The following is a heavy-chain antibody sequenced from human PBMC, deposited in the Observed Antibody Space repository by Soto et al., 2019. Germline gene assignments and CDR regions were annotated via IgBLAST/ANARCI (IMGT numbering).Heavy chain of an antibody. D-gene: IGHD1-20*01. CDR3: ARDSPVGYNDAFGI. CDR2: MSAYKGNT. V-gene: IGHV1-18*04. Sequence: SSVEVSCRASGYTFTRYGISGVRRAPGQGLDWMGWMSAYKGNTNDAQKLQGRVTMTTATSTSTAYMELRSLRSDDTAVYYCARDSPVGYNDAFGIWGQGTMVTASS. CDR1: GYTFTRYG. J-gene: IGHJ3*02.